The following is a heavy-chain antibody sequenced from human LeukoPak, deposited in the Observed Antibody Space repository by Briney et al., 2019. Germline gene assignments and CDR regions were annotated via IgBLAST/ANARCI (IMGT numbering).Heavy chain of an antibody. D-gene: IGHD4-11*01. V-gene: IGHV1-8*01. J-gene: IGHJ5*02. Sequence: ASVKVSCKAPGYTFTSYDINWVRQATGQGLEWMGWMNPNSGNTGYAQKFQGRVTMTRNTSISTAYMELSSLRSEDTAVYYCARAAGFDYSNYWDNWFDPWGQGTLVTVSS. CDR1: GYTFTSYD. CDR3: ARAAGFDYSNYWDNWFDP. CDR2: MNPNSGNT.